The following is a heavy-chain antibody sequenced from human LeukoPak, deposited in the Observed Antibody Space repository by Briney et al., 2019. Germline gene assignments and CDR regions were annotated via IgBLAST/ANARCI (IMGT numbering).Heavy chain of an antibody. CDR2: VSGSSRSI. V-gene: IGHV3-23*01. J-gene: IGHJ6*02. Sequence: GGSLRLSCAASGFTFSSSAMAWVRQAPGKGLEWVSTVSGSSRSIHYADSVKGRFTISRDNSKNTLYLQMNSLRAEDTAVYYCVREAVMPVAPGTIGTSGRPLYEYYGLDVWGQGTTVIVSS. D-gene: IGHD1-1*01. CDR3: VREAVMPVAPGTIGTSGRPLYEYYGLDV. CDR1: GFTFSSSA.